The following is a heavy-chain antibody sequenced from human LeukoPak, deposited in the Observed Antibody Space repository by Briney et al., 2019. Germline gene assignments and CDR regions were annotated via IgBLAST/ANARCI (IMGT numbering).Heavy chain of an antibody. Sequence: GESLQISCKGSGYSFTSYWIGWVRQMPGKGLEWVSAISNSGGNTYYADSVKGRFTISRDNSRNTLYLQMNSLRADDAAVYYCARAPVTSCRGAFCYPFDIWGQGTLVTVSS. CDR3: ARAPVTSCRGAFCYPFDI. CDR2: ISNSGGNT. J-gene: IGHJ4*02. V-gene: IGHV3-23*01. D-gene: IGHD2-15*01. CDR1: GYSFTSYW.